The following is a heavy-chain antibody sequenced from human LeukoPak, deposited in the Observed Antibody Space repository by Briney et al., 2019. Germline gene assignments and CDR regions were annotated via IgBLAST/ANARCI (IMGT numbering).Heavy chain of an antibody. CDR1: GYTFTSYG. Sequence: ASVKVSCKASGYTFTSYGISWVRQAPGQGLEWMGWISAYNGNTNYAQKLQGRVTMTTDTSTSTAYMELRSLRSDDTAVYYCARDGGGIGFIAVAGKWNDYWGQGTLVTVSS. V-gene: IGHV1-18*01. CDR3: ARDGGGIGFIAVAGKWNDY. D-gene: IGHD6-19*01. J-gene: IGHJ4*02. CDR2: ISAYNGNT.